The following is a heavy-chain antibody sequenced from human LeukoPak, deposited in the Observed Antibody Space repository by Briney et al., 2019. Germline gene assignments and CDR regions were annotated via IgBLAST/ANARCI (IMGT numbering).Heavy chain of an antibody. V-gene: IGHV3-21*01. Sequence: GGSLRLSCAASGFTFSSYSMNWVRQAPGKGLEWVSSISSSSSYIYYADSVKGRFTISRDNAKNSLYLQMNSLRAEDTAVYYCARDRHGVATIGDFDYWGQGTLVTVPS. CDR2: ISSSSSYI. J-gene: IGHJ4*02. CDR3: ARDRHGVATIGDFDY. D-gene: IGHD5-12*01. CDR1: GFTFSSYS.